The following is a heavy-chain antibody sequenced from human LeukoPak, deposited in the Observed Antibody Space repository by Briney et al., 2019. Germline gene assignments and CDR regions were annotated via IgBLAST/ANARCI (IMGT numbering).Heavy chain of an antibody. CDR1: GYTFTGYY. CDR3: ARDRAAGDCSSTSCYTGAFDI. CDR2: INPNSGGT. Sequence: GASVKVSCKASGYTFTGYYMHWVRQAPGQGLEWMGWINPNSGGTNYAQKFQGRVTMTRDTSISTAYMELSRLRSDDTAVYYCARDRAAGDCSSTSCYTGAFDIWGQGTMVTVSS. J-gene: IGHJ3*02. D-gene: IGHD2-2*02. V-gene: IGHV1-2*02.